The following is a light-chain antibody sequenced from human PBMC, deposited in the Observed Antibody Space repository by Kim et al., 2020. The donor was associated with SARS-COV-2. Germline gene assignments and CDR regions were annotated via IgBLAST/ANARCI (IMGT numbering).Light chain of an antibody. V-gene: IGLV2-8*01. CDR2: EVS. J-gene: IGLJ3*02. CDR3: SSYAGSNTWV. CDR1: SSDVGGYNY. Sequence: QSALTQPPSASGSPGQSVTISCTGTSSDVGGYNYVSWYQQHPGKAPKLMIYEVSKRPSGVPDRFSRSKSGNTASLTVSGLQAEDEADYYCSSYAGSNTWVFGGGTQLTVL.